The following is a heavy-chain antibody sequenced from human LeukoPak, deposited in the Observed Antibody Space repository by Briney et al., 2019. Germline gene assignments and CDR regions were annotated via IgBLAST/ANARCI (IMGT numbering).Heavy chain of an antibody. Sequence: ASVKVSCKASGYTFTSNVIRWGRHAPGQGLEWMGWISAYNGNTNYAQKLQGRVTMTTDTSTSTAYMELRSLRSDDTAVYYCARDCSSTSCYYDYWGQGTLVTVSS. D-gene: IGHD2-2*01. CDR1: GYTFTSNV. CDR2: ISAYNGNT. J-gene: IGHJ4*02. V-gene: IGHV1-18*01. CDR3: ARDCSSTSCYYDY.